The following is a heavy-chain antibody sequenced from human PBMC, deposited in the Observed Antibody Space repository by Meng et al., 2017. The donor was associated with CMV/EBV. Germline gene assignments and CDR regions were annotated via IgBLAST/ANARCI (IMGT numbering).Heavy chain of an antibody. D-gene: IGHD3-10*01. V-gene: IGHV3-48*04. Sequence: GGSLRLSCAASGFTFSSYSMNWVRQAPGKGLEWVSYISSSSSTIYYADSVKGRFTISRDNAKNSLYLQMNSLRAEDTAVYYCARDAYYYGSGSYSEVDYWGQGTLVTVSS. J-gene: IGHJ4*02. CDR1: GFTFSSYS. CDR2: ISSSSSTI. CDR3: ARDAYYYGSGSYSEVDY.